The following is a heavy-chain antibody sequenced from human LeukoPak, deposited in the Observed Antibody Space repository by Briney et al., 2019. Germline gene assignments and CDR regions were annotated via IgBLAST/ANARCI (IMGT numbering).Heavy chain of an antibody. V-gene: IGHV3-21*01. CDR1: GFTFSSYS. D-gene: IGHD6-19*01. CDR3: ARSAAGSYY. CDR2: ISSSSSYK. Sequence: GGSLRLSCVASGFTFSSYSMNWVRQAPGKGLEWVSSISSSSSYKYYTDSVKGRFTISRDNAKNSLYLQMNSLRAEDTAVYYCARSAAGSYYWGQGTLVTVSS. J-gene: IGHJ4*02.